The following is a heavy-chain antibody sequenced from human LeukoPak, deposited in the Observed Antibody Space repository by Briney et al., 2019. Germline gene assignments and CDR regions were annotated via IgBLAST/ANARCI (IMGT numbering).Heavy chain of an antibody. Sequence: PGGSLRLSCAASGFTFSSYTMHWVRQAPGKGLEWVAVISYDGSNKYYADSVKGRFTISRDNAKNTVYLQINSLRAEDTALYYCARAMLDSSGRDYWGQGTLVTVSS. CDR2: ISYDGSNK. CDR1: GFTFSSYT. V-gene: IGHV3-30-3*01. CDR3: ARAMLDSSGRDY. J-gene: IGHJ4*02. D-gene: IGHD3-22*01.